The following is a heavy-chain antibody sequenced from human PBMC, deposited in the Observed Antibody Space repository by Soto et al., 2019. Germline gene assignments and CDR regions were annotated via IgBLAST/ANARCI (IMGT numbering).Heavy chain of an antibody. D-gene: IGHD3-9*01. CDR1: GGSISSGGYY. Sequence: PSETLSLTCTVSGGSISSGGYYWSWIRQHPGKGLEWIGYIYYSGSTTYNPSLKRRVTISVDTSNKQFSLRLTSVTAADTAVYYCARCPIDHNWFDPWGQGTLVTVSS. V-gene: IGHV4-61*08. J-gene: IGHJ5*02. CDR2: IYYSGST. CDR3: ARCPIDHNWFDP.